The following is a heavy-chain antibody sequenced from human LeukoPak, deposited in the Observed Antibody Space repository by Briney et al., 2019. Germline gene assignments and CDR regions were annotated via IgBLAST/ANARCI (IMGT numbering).Heavy chain of an antibody. Sequence: GGSLRLSCAASGFTFSSYAMSWVRQAPGKGLEWVSAISGSGGSTYYADSVKGRFTISRDNAKNSLYLQMNSLRAEDTAVYYCTRLTVTTGAGWSYYYYYYYMDVWGKGTTVTVSS. J-gene: IGHJ6*03. CDR3: TRLTVTTGAGWSYYYYYYYMDV. CDR1: GFTFSSYA. CDR2: ISGSGGST. D-gene: IGHD4-11*01. V-gene: IGHV3-23*01.